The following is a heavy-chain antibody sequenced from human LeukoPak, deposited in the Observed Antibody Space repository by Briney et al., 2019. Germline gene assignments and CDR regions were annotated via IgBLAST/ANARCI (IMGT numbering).Heavy chain of an antibody. CDR2: ISYDGSNK. Sequence: PGGSLRLSCAASGFTLSSYAMHWVRQAPGKGLEWVAVISYDGSNKYYADSVKGRFTISRDNSKNTLYLQMNSLRAEDTAVYYCAKDRGTYYDFWSGPPVYYMDVWGKGTTVTVSS. J-gene: IGHJ6*03. V-gene: IGHV3-30-3*01. CDR1: GFTLSSYA. CDR3: AKDRGTYYDFWSGPPVYYMDV. D-gene: IGHD3-3*01.